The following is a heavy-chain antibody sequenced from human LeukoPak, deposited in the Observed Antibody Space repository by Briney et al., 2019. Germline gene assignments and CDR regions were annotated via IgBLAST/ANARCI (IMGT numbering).Heavy chain of an antibody. CDR1: GYTFTGYY. V-gene: IGHV1-2*02. D-gene: IGHD3-10*01. CDR3: ARGPRITLVRGGQWHYYMDV. CDR2: INPNSGGT. Sequence: ASVKVSCKASGYTFTGYYMHWVRQAPGQGLEWMGWINPNSGGTNYAQKFQGRVTMTRDTSISTAYMELSRLRSEDTAVYYCARGPRITLVRGGQWHYYMDVWGKGTTVTISS. J-gene: IGHJ6*03.